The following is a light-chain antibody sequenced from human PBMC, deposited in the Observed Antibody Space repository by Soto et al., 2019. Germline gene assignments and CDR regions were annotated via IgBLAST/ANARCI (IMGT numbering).Light chain of an antibody. CDR2: GAS. CDR3: QQYGSSPWT. CDR1: QSVSSSY. J-gene: IGKJ1*01. Sequence: EVVLTKSPGTVSLSPGERATLSCRASQSVSSSYLAWYQQKPGQAPRLLIYGASSRATGIPDRFSGSGSGTDFTLTISRLEPEDFAVYYCQQYGSSPWTFGQGTKVDIK. V-gene: IGKV3-20*01.